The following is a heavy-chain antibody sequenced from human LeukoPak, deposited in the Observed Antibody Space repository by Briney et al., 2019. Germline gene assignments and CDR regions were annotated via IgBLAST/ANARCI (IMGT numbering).Heavy chain of an antibody. D-gene: IGHD3-22*01. V-gene: IGHV1-2*02. J-gene: IGHJ4*02. CDR1: GYTFTGYY. CDR3: ARVHRKYDSIGSLASD. Sequence: GASVKVSCKASGYTFTGYYMHWVRQAPGQGLEWMGWINPNSGDTNYPQRFQGRVTLTRDTSINTAYMELSGLRSDDTAVYYCARVHRKYDSIGSLASDWGQGTLVTVSS. CDR2: INPNSGDT.